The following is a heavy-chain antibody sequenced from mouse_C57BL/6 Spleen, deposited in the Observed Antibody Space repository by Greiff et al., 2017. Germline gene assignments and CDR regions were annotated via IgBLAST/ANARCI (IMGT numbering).Heavy chain of an antibody. CDR2: IYPGSGST. J-gene: IGHJ4*01. V-gene: IGHV1-55*01. CDR3: ARGGYDYNYYAMDY. Sequence: VQLQQSGAELVKPGASVTMSCKASGYTFTSYWITWVKQRPGQGLEWIGDIYPGSGSTNYNEKFKSKATLTVDTSSSTAYMQLSSLTSEDSAVYYCARGGYDYNYYAMDYWGQGTSVTVSS. CDR1: GYTFTSYW. D-gene: IGHD2-4*01.